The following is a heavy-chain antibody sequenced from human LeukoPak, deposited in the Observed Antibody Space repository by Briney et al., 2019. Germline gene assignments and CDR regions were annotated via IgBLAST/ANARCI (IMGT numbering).Heavy chain of an antibody. CDR3: HGIVVVPGAIPPY. V-gene: IGHV1-24*01. J-gene: IGHJ4*02. CDR2: FDPEDGET. CDR1: GYSLTELS. Sequence: ASVKASCKVSGYSLTELSMHWVRQAPGKGLEWMGGFDPEDGETIYAQKFQGRVTMTEDTSTDTAYMELSSLRSEDTAVYYCHGIVVVPGAIPPYWGQGTLVTVSS. D-gene: IGHD2-2*01.